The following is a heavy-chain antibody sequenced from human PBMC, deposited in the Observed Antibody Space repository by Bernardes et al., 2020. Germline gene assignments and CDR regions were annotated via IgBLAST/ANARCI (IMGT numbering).Heavy chain of an antibody. Sequence: ASVKVSCKASGYTFTSYGISWVRQAPGQGLEWMGWISTYNGHTKYAQKLQGRVTMTTDTSTSIVYVELRSLRSDDTAVYYCARTAKPGSSSSPAFDIWGQQTMVTVSS. D-gene: IGHD6-6*01. CDR1: GYTFTSYG. V-gene: IGHV1-18*01. CDR2: ISTYNGHT. J-gene: IGHJ3*02. CDR3: ARTAKPGSSSSPAFDI.